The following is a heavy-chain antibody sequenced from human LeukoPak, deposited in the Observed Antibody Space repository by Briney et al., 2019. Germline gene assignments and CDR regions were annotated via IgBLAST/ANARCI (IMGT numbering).Heavy chain of an antibody. CDR1: GYTFTGYY. J-gene: IGHJ4*02. CDR3: ASSVVPAANYFDY. D-gene: IGHD2-2*01. CDR2: INPNSGGT. V-gene: IGHV1-2*02. Sequence: ASVKVSCKASGYTFTGYYMHWVRQAPGQGLEWMGWINPNSGGTNYAQKFQGRVTMTRDTSISTAYVELSRLRSDDTAVYYCASSVVPAANYFDYWGQGTLVTVSS.